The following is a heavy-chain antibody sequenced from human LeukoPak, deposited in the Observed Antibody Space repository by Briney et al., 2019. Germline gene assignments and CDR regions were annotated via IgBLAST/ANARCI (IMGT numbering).Heavy chain of an antibody. Sequence: GGSLRLSCAAFGFTFSSYEMNWVRQAPGKGLEWVSYISSSGSTIYYADSVKGRFTISRDNAKNSLYLQMNSLRAEDTAVYYCARDAPYYYYYYGMDVWGQGTTVTVSS. V-gene: IGHV3-48*03. CDR2: ISSSGSTI. J-gene: IGHJ6*02. CDR1: GFTFSSYE. CDR3: ARDAPYYYYYYGMDV.